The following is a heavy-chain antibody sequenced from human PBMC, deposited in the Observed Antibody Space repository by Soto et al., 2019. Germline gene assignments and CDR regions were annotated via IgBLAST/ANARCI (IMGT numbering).Heavy chain of an antibody. CDR3: ARHPSGSTAGTYYGMDV. J-gene: IGHJ6*02. CDR1: GFTVSSNC. CDR2: IYSGGST. Sequence: EVQLVETGGGLIQPGGSLRLSCAASGFTVSSNCMTWVRQPAGKGLEWVSVIYSGGSTYYADSVKGRFTISRDNSKNTLYLQMNSLRAEDTTVYYCARHPSGSTAGTYYGMDVWGQGTTVTVSS. D-gene: IGHD2-2*01. V-gene: IGHV3-53*02.